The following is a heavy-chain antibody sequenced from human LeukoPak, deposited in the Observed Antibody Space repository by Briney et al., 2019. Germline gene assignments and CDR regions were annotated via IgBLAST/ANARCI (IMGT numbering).Heavy chain of an antibody. D-gene: IGHD3-10*01. CDR3: ASPGNWGYYGSGSDPPFDY. J-gene: IGHJ4*02. CDR2: ISSSGSTI. V-gene: IGHV3-11*04. Sequence: GGSLRLSCAASGFTFSDYYMSWIRQAPGKGLEWVSYISSSGSTIYYADSVKGRFTISGDNAKNSLYLQMNSLRAEDTAVYYCASPGNWGYYGSGSDPPFDYWGQGTLVTVSS. CDR1: GFTFSDYY.